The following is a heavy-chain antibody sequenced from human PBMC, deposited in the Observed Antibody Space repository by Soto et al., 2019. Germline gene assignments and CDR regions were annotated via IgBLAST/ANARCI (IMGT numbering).Heavy chain of an antibody. CDR1: GFTFSTTG. CDR2: ISHDGGVQ. Sequence: QVHLAESGGGVVQPGMSLRLSCAASGFTFSTTGMHWVRQAPGKGLEWVAMISHDGGVQHYTDSVKGRFTISRDTSKNTLYLQMNSLRPDDSAIYHCAKDLYGAGWYNYFDPWGQGTLVTVSS. J-gene: IGHJ5*02. V-gene: IGHV3-30*18. D-gene: IGHD6-19*01. CDR3: AKDLYGAGWYNYFDP.